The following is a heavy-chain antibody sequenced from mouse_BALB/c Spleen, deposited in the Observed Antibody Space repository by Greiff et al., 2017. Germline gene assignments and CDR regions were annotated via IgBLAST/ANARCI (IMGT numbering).Heavy chain of an antibody. CDR3: ARSGTEKYAMDY. J-gene: IGHJ4*01. Sequence: EVHLVESGPGLVKPSQSLSLTCTVTGYSITSDYAWNWIRQFPGNKLEWMGYISYSGSTSYNPSLKSRISITRDTSKNQFFLQLNSVTTEDTATYYCARSGTEKYAMDYWGQGTSVTVSS. D-gene: IGHD3-1*01. CDR2: ISYSGST. V-gene: IGHV3-2*02. CDR1: GYSITSDYA.